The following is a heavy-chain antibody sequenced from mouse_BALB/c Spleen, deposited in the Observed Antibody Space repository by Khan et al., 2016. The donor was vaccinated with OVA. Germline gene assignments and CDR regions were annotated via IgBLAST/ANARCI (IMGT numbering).Heavy chain of an antibody. Sequence: VQLVESGGDLVKPGGSLNLSCEASGFTFSSYGMSWLRQTPDKRLEWVATISNGGSYTYYPDSVTGRFTISSDNAKNTLYLQMSSLKSEDTAMYYCARHRFTTPTAWFAYWGQGTLVTVSA. V-gene: IGHV5-6*01. CDR1: GFTFSSYG. CDR2: ISNGGSYT. CDR3: ARHRFTTPTAWFAY. J-gene: IGHJ3*01. D-gene: IGHD1-2*01.